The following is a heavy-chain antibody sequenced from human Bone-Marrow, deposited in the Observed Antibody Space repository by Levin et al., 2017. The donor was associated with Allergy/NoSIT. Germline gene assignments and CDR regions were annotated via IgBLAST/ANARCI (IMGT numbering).Heavy chain of an antibody. D-gene: IGHD2-2*01. V-gene: IGHV3-23*01. CDR1: GFTFSSYA. J-gene: IGHJ4*02. Sequence: GGSLRLSCAASGFTFSSYAMSWVRQAPGKGLEWVSAISGSGGSTYYADSVKGRFTISRDNSKNTLYLQMNSLRAEDTAVYYCAKDIVVVPAATMGFWDYWGQGTLVTVSS. CDR2: ISGSGGST. CDR3: AKDIVVVPAATMGFWDY.